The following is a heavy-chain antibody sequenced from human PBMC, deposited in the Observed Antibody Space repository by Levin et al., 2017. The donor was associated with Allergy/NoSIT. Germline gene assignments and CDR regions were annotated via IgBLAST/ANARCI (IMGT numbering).Heavy chain of an antibody. J-gene: IGHJ4*02. CDR3: AKESHLLPAAPLDY. CDR2: ISGSGGST. Sequence: GESLKISCAASGFTFSSYAMSWVRQAPGKGLEWVSAISGSGGSTYYADSVKGRFTISRDNSKNTLYLQMNSLRAEDTAVYYCAKESHLLPAAPLDYWGQGTLVTVSS. V-gene: IGHV3-23*01. CDR1: GFTFSSYA. D-gene: IGHD2-2*01.